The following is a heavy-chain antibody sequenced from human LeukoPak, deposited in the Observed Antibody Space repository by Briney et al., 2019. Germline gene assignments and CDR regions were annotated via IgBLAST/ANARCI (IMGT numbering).Heavy chain of an antibody. CDR2: IYYSGST. J-gene: IGHJ6*03. CDR1: GGSISSSSYY. CDR3: AREGVDTAMGDYYYYMDV. Sequence: KPSETLSLTCTVSGGSISSSSYYWGWIRQPPGKGLEWIGSIYYSGSTYYNPSLKSRVTISVDTSKNQFSLKLSSVTAADTAVYYCAREGVDTAMGDYYYYMDVWGKGTTVTVSS. D-gene: IGHD5-18*01. V-gene: IGHV4-39*07.